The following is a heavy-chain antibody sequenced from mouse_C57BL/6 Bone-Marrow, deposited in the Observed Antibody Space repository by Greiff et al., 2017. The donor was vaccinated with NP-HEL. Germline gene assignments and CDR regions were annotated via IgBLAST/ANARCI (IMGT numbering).Heavy chain of an antibody. D-gene: IGHD1-1*01. J-gene: IGHJ2*01. CDR2: IYWDDDK. CDR3: ARTIYYYGSSYLDY. V-gene: IGHV8-12*01. Sequence: ESGPGILQSSQTLSLTCSFSGFSLSTSGMGVSWIRQPSGKGLEWLAHIYWDDDKRYNPSLKSRLTISKDTSRNQVFLKITSVDTADTATYYCARTIYYYGSSYLDYWGQGTTLTVSS. CDR1: GFSLSTSGMG.